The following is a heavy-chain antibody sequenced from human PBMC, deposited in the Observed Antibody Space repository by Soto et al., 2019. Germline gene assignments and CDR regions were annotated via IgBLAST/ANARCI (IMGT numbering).Heavy chain of an antibody. J-gene: IGHJ6*01. CDR2: FFIGGNT. CDR3: ARRQGVDIEDYYWCQGM. CDR1: DESMDRSSTSY. V-gene: IGHV4-39*01. Sequence: SQTLSLTRTFPDESMDRSSTSYGGWRLQHQEKGLEWIASFFIGGNTYYNPSVKSRVTISVDTSKNQFSLKLSSVTAAVTAVYFCARRQGVDIEDYYWCQGM. D-gene: IGHD2-8*01.